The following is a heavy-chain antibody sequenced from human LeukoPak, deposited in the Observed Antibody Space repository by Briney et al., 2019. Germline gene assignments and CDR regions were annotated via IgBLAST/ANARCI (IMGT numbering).Heavy chain of an antibody. CDR3: AKNVVVKRYIDF. Sequence: GGSLRLSCAASGFTFSNHAMSWVRQAPGKGLQWVAVISGGGRTTEYADFVKGRFTISRDNSKNTLSLQMNSLTVEDTAIYFCAKNVVVKRYIDFWGQGTLVTVHS. CDR1: GFTFSNHA. V-gene: IGHV3-23*01. J-gene: IGHJ4*02. CDR2: ISGGGRTT. D-gene: IGHD2-15*01.